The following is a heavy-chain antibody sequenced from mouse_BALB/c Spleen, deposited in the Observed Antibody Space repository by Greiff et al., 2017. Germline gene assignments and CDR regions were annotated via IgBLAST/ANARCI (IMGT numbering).Heavy chain of an antibody. J-gene: IGHJ3*01. CDR3: ARWPSYDGYPAWFAY. CDR2: IYPYNGGT. Sequence: EVQLQQSGPELVKPGASVKISCKASGYTFTDYNMHWVKQSHGKSLEWIGYIYPYNGGTGYNQKFTSKATLTVDNSSSTAYMELRSLTSEDSAVYYCARWPSYDGYPAWFAYWGQGTLVTVSA. CDR1: GYTFTDYN. D-gene: IGHD2-3*01. V-gene: IGHV1S29*02.